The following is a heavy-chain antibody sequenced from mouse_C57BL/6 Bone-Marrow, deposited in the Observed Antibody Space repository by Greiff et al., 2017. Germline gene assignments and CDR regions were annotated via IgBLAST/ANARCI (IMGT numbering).Heavy chain of an antibody. CDR2: INPNYGTT. CDR1: GYSFTDYN. Sequence: EVQLQESGPELVKPGASVKISCKASGYSFTDYNMNWVKQSNGKSLEWIGVINPNYGTTSYNQKFKGKATLTVDQSSSTAYMQLNSLTSEDSAVYYCARSTLYYGSSYPAWFAYWGQGTLVTVSA. J-gene: IGHJ3*01. CDR3: ARSTLYYGSSYPAWFAY. D-gene: IGHD1-1*01. V-gene: IGHV1-39*01.